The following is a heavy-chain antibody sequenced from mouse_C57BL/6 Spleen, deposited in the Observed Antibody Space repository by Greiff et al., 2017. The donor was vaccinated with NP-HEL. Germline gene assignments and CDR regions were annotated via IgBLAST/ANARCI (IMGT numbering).Heavy chain of an antibody. D-gene: IGHD2-3*01. CDR3: ARDVGGYYPYWYFDV. Sequence: EVKVEESGGGLVKPGGSLKLSCAASGFTFSSYAMSWVRQTPEKRLEWVATISDGGSYTYYPDNVKGRFTISRDNAKNNLYLQMSHLKSEDTAMYYCARDVGGYYPYWYFDVSGTGTTVTVSS. CDR1: GFTFSSYA. J-gene: IGHJ1*03. CDR2: ISDGGSYT. V-gene: IGHV5-4*01.